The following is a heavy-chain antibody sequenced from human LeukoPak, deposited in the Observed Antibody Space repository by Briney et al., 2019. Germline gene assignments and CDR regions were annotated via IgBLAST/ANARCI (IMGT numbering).Heavy chain of an antibody. J-gene: IGHJ6*02. CDR3: ARDLPLTYYDFWSGYYYYYYGMDV. D-gene: IGHD3-3*01. CDR1: GYTFTSYG. Sequence: ASVKVSCTASGYTFTSYGISWVRQAPGQGLEWMGWISAYNGNTNYAQKLQGRVTMTTDTSTSTAYMELRSLRSDDTAVYYCARDLPLTYYDFWSGYYYYYYGMDVWGQGTTVTVSS. CDR2: ISAYNGNT. V-gene: IGHV1-18*01.